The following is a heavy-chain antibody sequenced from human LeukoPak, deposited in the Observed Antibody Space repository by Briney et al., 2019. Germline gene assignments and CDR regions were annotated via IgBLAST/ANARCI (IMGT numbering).Heavy chain of an antibody. V-gene: IGHV3-23*01. D-gene: IGHD2-15*01. CDR2: ISAHGDDT. CDR1: GFTFSNYD. Sequence: GGSLRLSCAASGFTFSNYDMSWVRQVPGKGLEWVSAISAHGDDTYYIDSVRGRFTISRDNSGSTLYLQMNSLRAEDTAVYYCAKQLGYCSDGSCYFPYWGQGTLVTVSS. J-gene: IGHJ4*02. CDR3: AKQLGYCSDGSCYFPY.